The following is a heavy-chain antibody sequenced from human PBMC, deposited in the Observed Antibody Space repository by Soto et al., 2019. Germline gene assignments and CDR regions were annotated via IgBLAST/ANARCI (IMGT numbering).Heavy chain of an antibody. Sequence: GGSLRLSCAASGFTFNNYAMTWLRQVPRKGLEWVSRIDGTGGSTTYADSVKGRFTISRDTSKNTLSLQMNSLRAEDTAVYYCAKEFLAFYGFWSGHQDGSYFDYWGQGT. CDR3: AKEFLAFYGFWSGHQDGSYFDY. CDR2: IDGTGGST. CDR1: GFTFNNYA. J-gene: IGHJ4*02. D-gene: IGHD3-3*01. V-gene: IGHV3-23*01.